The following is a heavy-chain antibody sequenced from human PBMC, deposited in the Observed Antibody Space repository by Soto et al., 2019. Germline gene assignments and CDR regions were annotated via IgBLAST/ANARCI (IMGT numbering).Heavy chain of an antibody. CDR2: IYYSGST. D-gene: IGHD4-17*01. V-gene: IGHV4-31*03. CDR1: GGSISSGGYY. J-gene: IGHJ6*02. Sequence: SETLSLTCTVSGGSISSGGYYWSWIRQHPGKGLEWIGYIYYSGSTYYNPSLKSRVTISVDTSKNQFSLKLSSVTAADTAVYYCATRFVYGDYLRYYYYGMDVWGQGTTVTVSS. CDR3: ATRFVYGDYLRYYYYGMDV.